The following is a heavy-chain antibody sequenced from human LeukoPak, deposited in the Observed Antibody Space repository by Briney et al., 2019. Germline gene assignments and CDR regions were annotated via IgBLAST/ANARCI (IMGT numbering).Heavy chain of an antibody. Sequence: GGSLRLSCAASGFTFDDYGMSWVRQAPGKGLEWVSGINWNGGSTGYADSVKGRFTISRDNAKNSVFLQMNSLRAEDTAVYYCARSPWQWLVRSYWYFDLWGLGTLVTVSS. CDR1: GFTFDDYG. CDR2: INWNGGST. J-gene: IGHJ2*01. V-gene: IGHV3-20*04. CDR3: ARSPWQWLVRSYWYFDL. D-gene: IGHD6-19*01.